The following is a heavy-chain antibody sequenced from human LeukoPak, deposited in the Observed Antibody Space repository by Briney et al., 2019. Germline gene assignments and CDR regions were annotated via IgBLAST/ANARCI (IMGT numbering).Heavy chain of an antibody. V-gene: IGHV4-59*01. J-gene: IGHJ3*02. CDR3: ARGGPGYAFDI. Sequence: SETLSLTCTVSGGSISTYYWSWIRQPPGKGLEWIGYIYYSGSTNYNPSLKSRVTISVDTSKNQFSLKLSSVTAADTAVYYCARGGPGYAFDIWGQGTMVTVSS. CDR2: IYYSGST. CDR1: GGSISTYY.